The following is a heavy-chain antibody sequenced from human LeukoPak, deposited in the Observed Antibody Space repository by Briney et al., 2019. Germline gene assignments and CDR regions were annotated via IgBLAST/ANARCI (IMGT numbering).Heavy chain of an antibody. CDR1: GFTFSSYA. D-gene: IGHD3-3*01. CDR2: ISSNGGST. Sequence: GGSLRLSCAASGFTFSSYAMHWVRQAPGKGLEYVSAISSNGGSTYYANSVKGRFTISRDNSKNTLYLQMGSLRAEDMAVYYCARGNLYDFWSGYYTRPTYYYYGMDVWGQGTTVTVSS. CDR3: ARGNLYDFWSGYYTRPTYYYYGMDV. J-gene: IGHJ6*02. V-gene: IGHV3-64*01.